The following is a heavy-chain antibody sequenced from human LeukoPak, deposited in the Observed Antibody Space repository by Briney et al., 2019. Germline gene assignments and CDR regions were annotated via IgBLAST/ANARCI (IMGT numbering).Heavy chain of an antibody. CDR1: GFTFSSYW. D-gene: IGHD3-22*01. V-gene: IGHV3-74*01. CDR2: INSDGGST. Sequence: GGSLRLSCAASGFTFSSYWMHWVRQAPGKGLVWVSRINSDGGSTSYADSVKGRFTISRDNAKNTLYLLMNSLRAEDTAVYYCARDRDDSSGYYDYWGQGTLVTVSS. J-gene: IGHJ4*02. CDR3: ARDRDDSSGYYDY.